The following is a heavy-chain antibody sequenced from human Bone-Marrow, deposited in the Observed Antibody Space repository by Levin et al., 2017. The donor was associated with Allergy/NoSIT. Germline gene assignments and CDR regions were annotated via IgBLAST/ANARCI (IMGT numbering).Heavy chain of an antibody. J-gene: IGHJ3*01. CDR1: GYNFPGHY. D-gene: IGHD4-11*01. CDR3: GYSDYVYDAFPF. V-gene: IGHV1-2*03. Sequence: LEASVKVSCKASGYNFPGHYIHWVRQAPGQGLECMGWINPKSGDTNYAQNFQGRVTMTSDTSISTAYMELSRLTSDDSAVYFCGYSDYVYDAFPFWGQGTPVTVSS. CDR2: INPKSGDT.